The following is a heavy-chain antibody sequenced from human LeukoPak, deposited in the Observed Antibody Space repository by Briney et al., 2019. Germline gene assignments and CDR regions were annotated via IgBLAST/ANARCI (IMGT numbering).Heavy chain of an antibody. Sequence: ASGPTLVKPTQTLTLTCTFSGFSLSTSGVGVGWIRQPPGKALEWLALIYWNDDKRYSPSLKSRLTITKDTSKNQVVLTMTNMDPVDTATYYCAHRRRWELPTAHFDYWGQGTLVTVSS. CDR1: GFSLSTSGVG. CDR3: AHRRRWELPTAHFDY. J-gene: IGHJ4*02. D-gene: IGHD1-26*01. CDR2: IYWNDDK. V-gene: IGHV2-5*01.